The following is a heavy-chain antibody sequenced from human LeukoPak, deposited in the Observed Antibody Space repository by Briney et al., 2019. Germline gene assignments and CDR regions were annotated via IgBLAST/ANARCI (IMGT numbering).Heavy chain of an antibody. V-gene: IGHV3-33*05. Sequence: GGSLRLSCAASGFTFSSYGMHWVRQAPGKGLEWVAIISYDGSKKYYADSVKGRFTISRDNSKNTLYLQMNSLRAEDTAVYYCARSRISAADPLDYWGQGTLVTVSS. CDR2: ISYDGSKK. CDR3: ARSRISAADPLDY. CDR1: GFTFSSYG. J-gene: IGHJ4*02. D-gene: IGHD6-13*01.